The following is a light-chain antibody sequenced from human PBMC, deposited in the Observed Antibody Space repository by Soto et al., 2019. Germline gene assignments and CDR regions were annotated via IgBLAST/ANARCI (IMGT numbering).Light chain of an antibody. V-gene: IGLV1-51*01. CDR2: DDD. Sequence: QSVLTQPPSVSGAPGQRVTISCGDSTSKIGAGFDVHWYQQLPGKAPKLLIYDDDKRPSGIPDRFSGSKSGTSATLGITGFQTGDEADYYCGSWDSSLSAYVFGTGTKLTVL. CDR1: TSKIGAGFD. J-gene: IGLJ1*01. CDR3: GSWDSSLSAYV.